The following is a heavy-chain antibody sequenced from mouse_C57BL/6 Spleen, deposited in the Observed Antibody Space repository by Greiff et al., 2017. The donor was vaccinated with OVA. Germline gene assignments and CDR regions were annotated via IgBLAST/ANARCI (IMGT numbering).Heavy chain of an antibody. CDR2: IDPSDSYT. Sequence: QVQLQQPGAEVVRPGTSVKLSCKASGYTFTSYCMHWVKQRPGQGLEWIGVIDPSDSYTNYNQKFKGKATLTVDTSSSTAYMQVSSLTSEDSAVYYCARKKDYYGAWFAYWGQGTLVTVSA. CDR1: GYTFTSYC. CDR3: ARKKDYYGAWFAY. D-gene: IGHD1-1*01. J-gene: IGHJ3*01. V-gene: IGHV1-59*01.